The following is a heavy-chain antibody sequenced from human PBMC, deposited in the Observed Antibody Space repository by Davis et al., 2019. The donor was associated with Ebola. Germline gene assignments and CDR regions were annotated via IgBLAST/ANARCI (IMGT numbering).Heavy chain of an antibody. CDR2: IYYSGST. CDR3: ARAHSSSSLGLDY. V-gene: IGHV4-59*01. J-gene: IGHJ4*02. Sequence: PSETLSLTCTVSGGSISSYYWSWIRQPPGKGLEWIGYIYYSGSTNYNPSLKSRVTISVDTSKNQFSLKLSSVTAADTAVYYCARAHSSSSLGLDYWGQGTLVTVSS. D-gene: IGHD6-6*01. CDR1: GGSISSYY.